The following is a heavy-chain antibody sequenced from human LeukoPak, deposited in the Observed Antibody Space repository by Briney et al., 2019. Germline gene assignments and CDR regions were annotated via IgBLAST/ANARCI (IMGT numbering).Heavy chain of an antibody. CDR3: ARTKYSSSLAFDF. CDR1: GNTFTTSL. CDR2: IYPGDSDT. J-gene: IGHJ4*02. V-gene: IGHV5-51*01. Sequence: GESLKISCRDSGNTFTTSLIVWVRQMPGKGLEWMGIIYPGDSDTKYSPSFQGQVTISADKSISTAYLHWNSLKASDTATYYCARTKYSSSLAFDFWGQGTPVTVSS. D-gene: IGHD6-6*01.